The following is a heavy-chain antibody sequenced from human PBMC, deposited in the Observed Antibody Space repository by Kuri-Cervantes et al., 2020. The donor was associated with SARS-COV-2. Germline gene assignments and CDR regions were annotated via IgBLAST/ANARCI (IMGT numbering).Heavy chain of an antibody. Sequence: GGSLRLSCAVYGGSFSGYYWSWIRQPPGKGLEWVANIKQDGSEKYYVDSVKGRFTISRDNAKNSLYLQMNSLRAEDTAVYYCARDSDIVATSANDYWGQGTLVTVSS. J-gene: IGHJ4*02. D-gene: IGHD5-12*01. CDR1: GGSFSGYY. V-gene: IGHV3-7*01. CDR3: ARDSDIVATSANDY. CDR2: IKQDGSEK.